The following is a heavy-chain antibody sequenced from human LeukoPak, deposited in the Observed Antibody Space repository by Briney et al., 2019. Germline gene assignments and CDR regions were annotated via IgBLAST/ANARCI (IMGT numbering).Heavy chain of an antibody. D-gene: IGHD3-16*01. CDR1: GGSFSGYC. Sequence: SETLSLTCAVYGGSFSGYCWSWIRQPPGKGLEWIGEINHSGSTNYNPSLKSRVTISVGTSKNQFSLKLSSVTAADTAVYYCARSGPLYTRAFDIWGQGTMVTVSS. CDR3: ARSGPLYTRAFDI. V-gene: IGHV4-34*01. J-gene: IGHJ3*02. CDR2: INHSGST.